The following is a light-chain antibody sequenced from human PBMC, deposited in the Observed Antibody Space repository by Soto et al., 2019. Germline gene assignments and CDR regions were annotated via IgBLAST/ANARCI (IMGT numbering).Light chain of an antibody. Sequence: QSALTQPASVSGSPGQSITISCTGTSSDVGGYNYVSWYQQHPGKVPKLMIYEVSYRPSGVSNRFSGSKSGNTASLTISGLQAEDEAVYYCTSYTTISTLAFGGGTKLTVL. J-gene: IGLJ3*02. CDR2: EVS. CDR3: TSYTTISTLA. V-gene: IGLV2-14*01. CDR1: SSDVGGYNY.